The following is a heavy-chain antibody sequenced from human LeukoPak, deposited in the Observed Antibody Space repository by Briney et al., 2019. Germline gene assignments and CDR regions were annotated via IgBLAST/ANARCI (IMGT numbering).Heavy chain of an antibody. Sequence: SETLSLTCAVYGGSFSGYYWSWIRQPPGKGLEWIGEINHSGSTNYNPSLKSRVTISVDTSKNQFSLKLSFVTAADTAVYYCARENIVVVPAATDYWGQGTLVTVSS. CDR1: GGSFSGYY. CDR2: INHSGST. J-gene: IGHJ4*02. D-gene: IGHD2-2*01. V-gene: IGHV4-34*01. CDR3: ARENIVVVPAATDY.